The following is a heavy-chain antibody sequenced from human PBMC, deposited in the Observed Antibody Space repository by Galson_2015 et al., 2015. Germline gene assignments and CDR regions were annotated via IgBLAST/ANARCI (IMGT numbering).Heavy chain of an antibody. J-gene: IGHJ4*02. CDR1: GFTFSRYG. D-gene: IGHD6-19*01. CDR2: IWYDGRNK. CDR3: ARDQGISVAGSPPFDY. V-gene: IGHV3-33*01. Sequence: SLRLSCAASGFTFSRYGMHWVRQAPGKGLEWVAIIWYDGRNKNYADSVKGRFTIPRDNSKNTLYLQMDSLRVDDTAVYYCARDQGISVAGSPPFDYWGQGTLVSVYS.